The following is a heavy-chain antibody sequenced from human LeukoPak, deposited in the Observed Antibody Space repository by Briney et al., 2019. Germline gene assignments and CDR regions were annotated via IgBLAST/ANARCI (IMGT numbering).Heavy chain of an antibody. Sequence: PSETLSLTCSVSGGSVGSGSNYWSWIRQSPGKGLEWIGYIYYSGSTNYNPSLKSRVTISVDTSKNQFSPKLTSVTAADTAVYYCARDSASYYYDSSGYYRPFDYWGQGTLVTVSS. J-gene: IGHJ4*02. CDR1: GGSVGSGSNY. V-gene: IGHV4-61*01. D-gene: IGHD3-22*01. CDR3: ARDSASYYYDSSGYYRPFDY. CDR2: IYYSGST.